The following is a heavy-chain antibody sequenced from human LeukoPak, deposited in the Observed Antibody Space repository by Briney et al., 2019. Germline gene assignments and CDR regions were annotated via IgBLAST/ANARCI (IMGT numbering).Heavy chain of an antibody. J-gene: IGHJ4*02. CDR2: IYSGDST. D-gene: IGHD3-22*01. Sequence: PGGSLRLSCAASGSTFSSFEMSWVRQAPGKGLEWVSVIYSGDSTYYADSVKGRFTISRDNSKNTLYLQMNNLRAEDTAVYYCAREYYYDSSGPLGSDYWGQGTLVTVSS. V-gene: IGHV3-66*01. CDR1: GSTFSSFE. CDR3: AREYYYDSSGPLGSDY.